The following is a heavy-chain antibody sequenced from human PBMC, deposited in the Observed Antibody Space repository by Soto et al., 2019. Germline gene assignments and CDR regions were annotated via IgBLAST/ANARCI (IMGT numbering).Heavy chain of an antibody. CDR1: GSAITRYY. J-gene: IGHJ6*02. CDR2: INPGGGSA. D-gene: IGHD6-19*01. CDR3: ARDTSGWSLNGLHV. V-gene: IGHV1-46*01. Sequence: QVDLVQSGAEVKKPGASVTISCKASGSAITRYYIHWVRQAPGRGLEWMGIINPGGGSASYAQKFQDRVTIDKDTSTGTVYMDLRSLRTEDTAVYYCARDTSGWSLNGLHVWGQGTTVNVSS.